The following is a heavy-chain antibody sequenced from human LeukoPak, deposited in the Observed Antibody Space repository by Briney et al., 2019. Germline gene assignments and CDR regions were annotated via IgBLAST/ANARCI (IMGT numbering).Heavy chain of an antibody. D-gene: IGHD3-22*01. Sequence: GGSLRLSCAASGFTVSSNYMSWVRQAPGKGLEWVSVIYSGGSTYYADSVKGRFTISRDNSKNTLYLQMNGLRAEDTAVYYCARDTATYYYDSSGYVNWGQGTLVTVSS. CDR1: GFTVSSNY. V-gene: IGHV3-53*01. J-gene: IGHJ4*02. CDR2: IYSGGST. CDR3: ARDTATYYYDSSGYVN.